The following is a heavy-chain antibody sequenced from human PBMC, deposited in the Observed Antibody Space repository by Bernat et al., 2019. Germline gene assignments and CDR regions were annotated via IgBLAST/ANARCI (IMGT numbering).Heavy chain of an antibody. Sequence: QLQLQESGTGLVKPSETLSLTCSISGGSISSNSYYWGWIRQPPGKGLEWIGSIHYSGTTYYNPSLESRLTISVDTSKNQFSLKLRSVTAADPAVYYCARTLGVAAATGGYWGQGTLVTVSS. CDR1: GGSISSNSYY. CDR2: IHYSGTT. J-gene: IGHJ4*02. CDR3: ARTLGVAAATGGY. V-gene: IGHV4-39*01. D-gene: IGHD6-13*01.